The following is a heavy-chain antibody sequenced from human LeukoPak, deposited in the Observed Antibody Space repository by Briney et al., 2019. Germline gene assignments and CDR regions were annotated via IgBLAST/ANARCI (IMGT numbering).Heavy chain of an antibody. CDR1: GFTFSSYA. V-gene: IGHV3-23*01. CDR2: ISGSGGST. D-gene: IGHD3-16*02. Sequence: GGSLRLSCAAYGFTFSSYAMSWDRQAPGKGLEWVSAISGSGGSTYYADSVKGRLTISRDNSKNTLYLQMNSLRAEDTAVYYCAKQQDYDYVWGSYRYQGNFDYWGQGTLVTVSS. CDR3: AKQQDYDYVWGSYRYQGNFDY. J-gene: IGHJ4*02.